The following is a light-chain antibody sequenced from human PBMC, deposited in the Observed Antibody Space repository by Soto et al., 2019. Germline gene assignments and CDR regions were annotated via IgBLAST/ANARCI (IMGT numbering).Light chain of an antibody. Sequence: EIVMTQFPATLSESPGERVTLSCRASQSVSTNVAWYQQKPGEAPRLLIFDASARAVDIPGRFSGSVSGTEFTLTISSLQPEDFAVYFSHSYDKWPPGTFGQGTKVEIK. CDR3: HSYDKWPPGT. J-gene: IGKJ1*01. CDR1: QSVSTN. V-gene: IGKV3D-15*01. CDR2: DAS.